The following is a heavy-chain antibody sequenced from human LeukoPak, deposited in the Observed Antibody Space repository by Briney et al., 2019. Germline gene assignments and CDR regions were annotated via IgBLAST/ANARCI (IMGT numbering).Heavy chain of an antibody. D-gene: IGHD2-21*01. CDR3: ARHSEGGLFHFHY. CDR1: SGSISSSSYY. CDR2: IYYSGST. V-gene: IGHV4-39*01. J-gene: IGHJ4*02. Sequence: SETLSLTCTVSSGSISSSSYYWGWIRQPPGKGLEWIGSIYYSGSTYYNPSLKSRVTISVDTSKNQFSLKLSSVTAADTAVYYCARHSEGGLFHFHYWGQGTLVTVSS.